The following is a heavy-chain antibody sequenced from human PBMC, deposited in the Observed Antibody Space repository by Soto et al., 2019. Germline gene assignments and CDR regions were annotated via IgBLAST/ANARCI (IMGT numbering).Heavy chain of an antibody. D-gene: IGHD3-22*01. J-gene: IGHJ4*02. CDR3: AKVLYYYDSSGYYYEFQIIFDY. V-gene: IGHV3-23*01. CDR2: ISGSGGST. CDR1: GFTFSSYA. Sequence: QSGGSLRLSCAASGFTFSSYAMSWVRQAPGKGLEWVSAISGSGGSTYYADSVKGRFTISRDNSKNTLYLQMSSLRAEDTAVYYCAKVLYYYDSSGYYYEFQIIFDYWGQGTLVTVSS.